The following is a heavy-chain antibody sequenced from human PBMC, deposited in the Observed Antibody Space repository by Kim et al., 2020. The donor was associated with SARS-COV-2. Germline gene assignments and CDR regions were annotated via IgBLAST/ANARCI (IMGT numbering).Heavy chain of an antibody. V-gene: IGHV4-34*01. CDR2: INHSGST. Sequence: SETLSLTCAVYGGSFSGYYWSWIRQPPGKGLEWIGEINHSGSTNYNPSLKSRLTISVDTSRNQFSLNLSSVTAADTAVYYCARTYFGGDCYSGGGWLDPWGQGNLVTVSS. J-gene: IGHJ5*02. CDR1: GGSFSGYY. D-gene: IGHD2-21*02. CDR3: ARTYFGGDCYSGGGWLDP.